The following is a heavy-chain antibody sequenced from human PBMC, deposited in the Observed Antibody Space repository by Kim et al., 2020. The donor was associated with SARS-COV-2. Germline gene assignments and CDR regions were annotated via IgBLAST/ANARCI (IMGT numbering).Heavy chain of an antibody. D-gene: IGHD5-12*01. CDR1: GYTFTSYD. CDR3: ASWSGYDPWERRGYYYYGMDV. V-gene: IGHV1-8*01. J-gene: IGHJ6*02. CDR2: MNPNSGNT. Sequence: ASVKVSCKASGYTFTSYDINWVRQATGQGLEWMGWMNPNSGNTGYAQKFQGRVTMTRNTSISTAYMELSSLRSEDTAVYYCASWSGYDPWERRGYYYYGMDVWGQGTTVTVSS.